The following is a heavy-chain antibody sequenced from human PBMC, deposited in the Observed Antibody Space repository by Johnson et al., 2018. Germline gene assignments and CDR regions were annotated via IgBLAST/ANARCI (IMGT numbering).Heavy chain of an antibody. J-gene: IGHJ6*02. CDR3: AGGAYDFWRGDYWAGKGTTYYYYGMDV. D-gene: IGHD3-3*01. CDR1: GGSISSYY. V-gene: IGHV4-59*01. CDR2: IYYSGST. Sequence: QVQLREAGPGLVKPSETLSLPCTVSGGSISSYYWSWIRQPPGKGLEWIGYIYYSGSTNYNPSLKSRVPISVDTSNNQFSLNLSSVTAADTAGYYLAGGAYDFWRGDYWAGKGTTYYYYGMDVWGQGTTVTVSS.